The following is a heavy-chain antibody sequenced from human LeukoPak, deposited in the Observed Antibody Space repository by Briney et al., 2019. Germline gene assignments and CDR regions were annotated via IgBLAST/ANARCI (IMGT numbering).Heavy chain of an antibody. CDR3: AREAAGTRAVDY. CDR2: IYYSGST. J-gene: IGHJ4*02. Sequence: QPSETLSLTCTVSGVSISSYYWSWIRQPPGKGLEWIGYIYYSGSTNYDPSLKSRVTISVDTSKNQFSLKLSSVTAADTAVYYCAREAAGTRAVDYWGQGTLVTVSS. CDR1: GVSISSYY. V-gene: IGHV4-59*01. D-gene: IGHD6-13*01.